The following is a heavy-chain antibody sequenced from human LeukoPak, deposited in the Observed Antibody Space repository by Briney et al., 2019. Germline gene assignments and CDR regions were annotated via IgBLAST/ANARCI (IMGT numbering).Heavy chain of an antibody. J-gene: IGHJ4*02. CDR1: GFTFGTYG. CDR3: ARSVPLGGYKYGYFDY. D-gene: IGHD5-18*01. Sequence: GRSLRLSCAASGFTFGTYGMHWVRQAPGKGLEWVAVIWYDGSNKYYADSVKGRFTISRDNSKNTLYLQMNSLRAEDTAVYYCARSVPLGGYKYGYFDYWGQGTLVTVSS. CDR2: IWYDGSNK. V-gene: IGHV3-33*01.